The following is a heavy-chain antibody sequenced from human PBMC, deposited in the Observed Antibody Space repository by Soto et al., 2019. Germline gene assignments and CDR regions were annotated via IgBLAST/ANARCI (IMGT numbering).Heavy chain of an antibody. CDR2: IYYSGST. CDR3: ARFDSSGYYLAS. V-gene: IGHV4-59*01. Sequence: QVQLQESGPGLVKPSETLSLTCTVSGGSISSYYWSWIRQPPGKGLEWIGYIYYSGSTNYNPSLKSRVTISVDTSKNQFSLKLSSVTAADTAVYYCARFDSSGYYLASWGQGTLVTVSS. D-gene: IGHD3-22*01. CDR1: GGSISSYY. J-gene: IGHJ5*02.